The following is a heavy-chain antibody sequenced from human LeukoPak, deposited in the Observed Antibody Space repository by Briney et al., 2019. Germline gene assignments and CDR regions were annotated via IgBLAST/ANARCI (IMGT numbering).Heavy chain of an antibody. Sequence: GASVTVSFTVSGYTLTELSMHWVRQAPGKGLEWMGGFDPEDGETIYAQKFQGRVTMTEDTSTDTAYMELSSLRSEDTAVYYCARGVRGAFDIWGQGTMVTVSS. J-gene: IGHJ3*02. CDR2: FDPEDGET. V-gene: IGHV1-24*01. CDR1: GYTLTELS. D-gene: IGHD3-10*01. CDR3: ARGVRGAFDI.